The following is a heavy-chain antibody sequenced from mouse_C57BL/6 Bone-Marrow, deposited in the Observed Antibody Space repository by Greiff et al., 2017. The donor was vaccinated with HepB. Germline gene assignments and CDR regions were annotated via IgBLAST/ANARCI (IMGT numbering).Heavy chain of an antibody. CDR2: IYHRSGNT. J-gene: IGHJ2*01. Sequence: QVQLQQSGAELARPGASVKLSCTASGYTFTSYGISWVKQRTGQGLEWIGEIYHRSGNTYYNEKFKGKATLTADKSSSTAYMELRSLTSEDSAVYFCSGGRWDPYRGQGATLTVSS. V-gene: IGHV1-81*01. D-gene: IGHD4-1*01. CDR1: GYTFTSYG. CDR3: SGGRWDPY.